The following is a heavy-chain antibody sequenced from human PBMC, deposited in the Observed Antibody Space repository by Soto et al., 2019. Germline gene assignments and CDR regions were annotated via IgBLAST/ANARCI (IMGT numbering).Heavy chain of an antibody. Sequence: ASVKVSCKASGYTFTSYGISWVRQAPGQGLEWMEWISAYNGNTNYAQKLQGRVTMTTDTSTSTAYMELRSLRSDDTAVYYCSRDTYYDFWSGYTAPDGMDVWGQGTTVTVSS. D-gene: IGHD3-3*01. J-gene: IGHJ6*02. CDR3: SRDTYYDFWSGYTAPDGMDV. V-gene: IGHV1-18*01. CDR2: ISAYNGNT. CDR1: GYTFTSYG.